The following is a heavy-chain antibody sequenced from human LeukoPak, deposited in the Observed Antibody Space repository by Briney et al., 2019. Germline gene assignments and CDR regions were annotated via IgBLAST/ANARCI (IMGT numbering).Heavy chain of an antibody. D-gene: IGHD2-2*01. CDR2: INPNDGDT. CDR1: GYTFTDCY. CDR3: ARANFLYCSSSTYLFDY. V-gene: IGHV1-2*02. J-gene: IGHJ4*02. Sequence: GASVKVSCKASGYTFTDCYMHWVRQAPGQGFEWMGWINPNDGDTNYAQKFQGRVTMTRDTSISTAHMEVSRLRSDDTAVYYCARANFLYCSSSTYLFDYWGQGTLVTVSS.